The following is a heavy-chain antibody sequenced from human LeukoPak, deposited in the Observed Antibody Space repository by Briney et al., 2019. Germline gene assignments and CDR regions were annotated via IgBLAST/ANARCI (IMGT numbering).Heavy chain of an antibody. Sequence: GGSLRLSCATSGFNFDRYTIHWVRQAPGKGLEWVSLAGWAGGTTFYSDSVRGRFTISRDSGRKSVYLQMNSLTTDDTAFYFXXXXXDTXFFDYWGQGALVTVSS. CDR1: GFNFDRYT. CDR2: AGWAGGTT. V-gene: IGHV3-43*01. D-gene: IGHD5-18*01. J-gene: IGHJ4*02. CDR3: XXXXDTXFFDY.